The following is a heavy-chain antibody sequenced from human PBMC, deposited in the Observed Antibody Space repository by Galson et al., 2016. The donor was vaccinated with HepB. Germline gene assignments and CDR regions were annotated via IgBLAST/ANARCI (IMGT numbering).Heavy chain of an antibody. CDR2: IDGPTPNT. J-gene: IGHJ4*02. D-gene: IGHD6-19*01. CDR1: GFPFRHYA. V-gene: IGHV3-23*01. CDR3: ATWLSHHFDY. Sequence: LRLPCAASGFPFRHYALSWVRQAPGQGLEWVSHIDGPTPNTHYADSVRGRFSIYRDNSRDTLYLQRDSLTAEDSSIYYCATWLSHHFDYWGQGTLVTVSS.